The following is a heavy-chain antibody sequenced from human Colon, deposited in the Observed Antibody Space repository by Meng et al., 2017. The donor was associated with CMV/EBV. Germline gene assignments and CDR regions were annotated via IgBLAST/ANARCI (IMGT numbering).Heavy chain of an antibody. Sequence: SETLSLTCIVSGGSVSSGNYYWSWIRQPPGKGLEWIGYISYSGRTNYNPSLKSRVTMSVDTSKNKFSLKVSSVTAADTAVYYCATLSARYGGNSGFGSFDYWGQGTLVTVSS. CDR2: ISYSGRT. CDR1: GGSVSSGNYY. J-gene: IGHJ4*02. D-gene: IGHD4-23*01. V-gene: IGHV4-61*01. CDR3: ATLSARYGGNSGFGSFDY.